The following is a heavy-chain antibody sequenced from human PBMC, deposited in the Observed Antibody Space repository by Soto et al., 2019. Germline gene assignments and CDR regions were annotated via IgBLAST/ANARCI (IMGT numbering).Heavy chain of an antibody. D-gene: IGHD3-16*01. Sequence: SVKVSCKASGGTFSSYTISWVRQAPGQGLEWMGRIIPILGIANYAQKFQGRVTITADKSTSTAYMELSSLRSEDTAVYYCARRGRSSEDFDSWGQGTPVTVSS. CDR3: ARRGRSSEDFDS. CDR2: IIPILGIA. J-gene: IGHJ4*02. CDR1: GGTFSSYT. V-gene: IGHV1-69*02.